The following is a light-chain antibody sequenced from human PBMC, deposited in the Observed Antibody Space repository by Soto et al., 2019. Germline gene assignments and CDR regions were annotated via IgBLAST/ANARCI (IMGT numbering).Light chain of an antibody. Sequence: SVLTQSPGTLSLSPGERATLSCRASQTLSNSFIAWYQQKPGQAPRLLIYDTSSRATGVPDRYSASGSGTDFTLTISRLEPEDFAVFFCQQYGTSEIIFGQGTR. CDR3: QQYGTSEII. CDR2: DTS. V-gene: IGKV3-20*01. CDR1: QTLSNSF. J-gene: IGKJ5*01.